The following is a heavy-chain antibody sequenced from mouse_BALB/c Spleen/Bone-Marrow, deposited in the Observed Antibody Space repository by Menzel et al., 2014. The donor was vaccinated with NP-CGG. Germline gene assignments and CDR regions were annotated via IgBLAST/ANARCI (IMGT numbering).Heavy chain of an antibody. J-gene: IGHJ3*01. CDR1: GYTFTSYY. CDR2: INHSNGYT. CDR3: TREGAY. V-gene: IGHV1S81*02. Sequence: VQLQQSGAELVKPGASVKLSCKASGYTFTSYYMYWVKQRPGQGLEWIGEINHSNGYTNFNEKFKSKATLTVDKSSXTSYMQLSSLTSEDSAVYYCTREGAYWGQGTLVTVSA.